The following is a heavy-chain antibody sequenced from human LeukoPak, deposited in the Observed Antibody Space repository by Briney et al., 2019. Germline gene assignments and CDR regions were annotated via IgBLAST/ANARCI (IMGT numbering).Heavy chain of an antibody. D-gene: IGHD3-22*01. Sequence: PGGSLRLSCAPSGFTFSSYSMNWVRQAPGKGLEWVSYISSSRCYIYYADSVKGRFTISRDNAKNSLYLQMSSLRVEDTAVYYCAREHSGGGNYYDSSGYDRSFDYWGQGTPVTVSS. CDR3: AREHSGGGNYYDSSGYDRSFDY. J-gene: IGHJ4*02. V-gene: IGHV3-21*01. CDR2: ISSSRCYI. CDR1: GFTFSSYS.